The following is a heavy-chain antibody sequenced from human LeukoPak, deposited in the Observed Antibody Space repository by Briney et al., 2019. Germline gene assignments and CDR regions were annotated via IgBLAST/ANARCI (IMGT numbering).Heavy chain of an antibody. D-gene: IGHD3-10*01. CDR1: GFTFSNFG. V-gene: IGHV3-33*01. Sequence: GRSLRLSCAASGFTFSNFGMHWVRQAPGEGLEWVAVIWHDGRNQHYADSVKGRFTICRDNSKGTLYLQMNSLRAEDTAVYYCARQTGTYDLDYWGQGTLVTVSS. CDR2: IWHDGRNQ. J-gene: IGHJ4*02. CDR3: ARQTGTYDLDY.